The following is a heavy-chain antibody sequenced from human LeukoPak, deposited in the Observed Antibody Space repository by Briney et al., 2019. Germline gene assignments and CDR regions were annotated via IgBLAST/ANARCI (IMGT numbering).Heavy chain of an antibody. CDR1: GGSFSGYY. J-gene: IGHJ4*02. CDR3: ARGGRWRTGLAGRFDY. D-gene: IGHD5-24*01. CDR2: INHSGST. Sequence: TPSETLSLTCAVYGGSFSGYYWSWIRQPPGKGLEWIGEINHSGSTNYNPSLKSRVTISVDTSKNQFSLKLSSVTAADTAVYYCARGGRWRTGLAGRFDYWGQGTLVTVSS. V-gene: IGHV4-34*01.